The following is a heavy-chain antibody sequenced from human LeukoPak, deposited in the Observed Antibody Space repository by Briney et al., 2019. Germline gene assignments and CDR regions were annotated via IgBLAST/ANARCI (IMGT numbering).Heavy chain of an antibody. Sequence: GGSLRLSCAASGFTSSSSWMSWVRQAPGKGLEWVANIKQDGSEKYYVGSVKGRFTISRDNAKNSLYLQMDSLRAEDTAVYYCARDRYYYDSSGYYQNFDYWGQGTLVTVSS. V-gene: IGHV3-7*03. CDR1: GFTSSSSW. D-gene: IGHD3-22*01. J-gene: IGHJ4*02. CDR3: ARDRYYYDSSGYYQNFDY. CDR2: IKQDGSEK.